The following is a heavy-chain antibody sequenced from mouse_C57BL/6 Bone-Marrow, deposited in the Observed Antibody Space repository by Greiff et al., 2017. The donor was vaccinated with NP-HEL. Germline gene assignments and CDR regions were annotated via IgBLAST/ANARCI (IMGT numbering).Heavy chain of an antibody. J-gene: IGHJ4*01. CDR1: GYTFTDYN. D-gene: IGHD6-5*01. Sequence: EVQLQQSGPELVKPGASVKMSCKASGYTFTDYNMHWVKQSHGKSLEWIGYINPNNGGTSYNQKFKGKATLTVNKSSSTAYMELRSLTSEDSAVYYCARVQGGSLYYYAMDYWGQGTSVTVSS. CDR2: INPNNGGT. CDR3: ARVQGGSLYYYAMDY. V-gene: IGHV1-22*01.